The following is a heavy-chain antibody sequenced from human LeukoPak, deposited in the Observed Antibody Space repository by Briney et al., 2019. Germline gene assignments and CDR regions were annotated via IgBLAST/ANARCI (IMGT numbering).Heavy chain of an antibody. CDR3: ARQRHFSGYLGNYFDY. Sequence: GESLKTSCKASGYNFASNCVACLRQMPGKGLEWMGIIYPGDSNTRYSPSFQGQVTMSADKSISTAYLQWSTLKASDTAMYYCARQRHFSGYLGNYFDYWGQGTLLTVSS. CDR2: IYPGDSNT. V-gene: IGHV5-51*01. J-gene: IGHJ4*02. CDR1: GYNFASNC. D-gene: IGHD5-12*01.